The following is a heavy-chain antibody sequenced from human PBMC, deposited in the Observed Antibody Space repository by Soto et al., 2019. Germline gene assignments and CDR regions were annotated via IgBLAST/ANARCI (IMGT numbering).Heavy chain of an antibody. J-gene: IGHJ6*02. D-gene: IGHD2-2*01. Sequence: SAKVTCTDSGFIFPSSCVQGVRPARGPLLEGIGWIVVGSCNTNYAQKFQERVTITRDMSTSTAYMELSSLRSEDTAVYYCAAAPLQYWSSTSCYDRLYYYGMDVWGHGTTVTGS. CDR1: GFIFPSSC. V-gene: IGHV1-58*01. CDR2: IVVGSCNT. CDR3: AAAPLQYWSSTSCYDRLYYYGMDV.